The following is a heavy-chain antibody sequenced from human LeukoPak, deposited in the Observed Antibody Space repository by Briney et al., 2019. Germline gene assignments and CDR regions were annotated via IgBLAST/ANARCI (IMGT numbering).Heavy chain of an antibody. CDR2: IKQDGSEK. V-gene: IGHV3-7*01. J-gene: IGHJ4*02. CDR1: GFTFSSYW. CDR3: ASLDYYDSIVDY. Sequence: SGGSLRLSCAASGFTFSSYWMSWVRQAPGKGLEWVANIKQDGSEKYYVDSVKGRFTISRDNVKNSLYLQMNSLRVEDTAVYYCASLDYYDSIVDYWGQGTLVTVSS. D-gene: IGHD3-22*01.